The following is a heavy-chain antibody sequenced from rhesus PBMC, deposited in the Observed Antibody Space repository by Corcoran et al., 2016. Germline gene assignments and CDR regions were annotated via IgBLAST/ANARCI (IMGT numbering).Heavy chain of an antibody. CDR1: GGPIRRTHW. V-gene: IGHV4-93*01. CDR3: ARVGAGYPYNRFDV. CDR2: VFGSSGTT. D-gene: IGHD2-2*01. Sequence: QVQLQESGPALVRPSETLSLTCTLSGGPIRRTHWWTWIRQSPGKGLEGIGGVFGSSGTTEYNPSLKSRVSISKGTSKNQFSLNLKSVTAADTAIYYCARVGAGYPYNRFDVWGPGVLVTVSS. J-gene: IGHJ5-1*01.